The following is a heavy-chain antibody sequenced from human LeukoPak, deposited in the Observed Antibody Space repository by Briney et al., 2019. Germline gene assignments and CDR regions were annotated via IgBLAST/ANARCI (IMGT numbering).Heavy chain of an antibody. V-gene: IGHV4-4*02. Sequence: SETLSLTWAVSGXSISSNIGWSWVRQPPGKGLEWIGEIYHSGSTNSNPSLKSRVTISVDKSRNQFSLKLSSVTAADTAVYYCASKVNCSGGRCPTGAFDIWGQGTMVTVSS. CDR1: GXSISSNIG. J-gene: IGHJ3*02. CDR3: ASKVNCSGGRCPTGAFDI. CDR2: IYHSGST. D-gene: IGHD2-15*01.